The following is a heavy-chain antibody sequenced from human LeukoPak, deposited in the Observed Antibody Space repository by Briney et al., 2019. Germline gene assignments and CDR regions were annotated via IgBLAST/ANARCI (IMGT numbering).Heavy chain of an antibody. Sequence: SVNVSCKASGGTFSSYAISWVRQAPGQGLEWMGRIIPILGIANYAQKFQGRVTITADKSTSTAYMELSSLRSEDTAVYYCARDSNGDSTGYYYGMDVWGQGTTVTVSS. J-gene: IGHJ6*02. CDR2: IIPILGIA. CDR3: ARDSNGDSTGYYYGMDV. CDR1: GGTFSSYA. D-gene: IGHD4-17*01. V-gene: IGHV1-69*04.